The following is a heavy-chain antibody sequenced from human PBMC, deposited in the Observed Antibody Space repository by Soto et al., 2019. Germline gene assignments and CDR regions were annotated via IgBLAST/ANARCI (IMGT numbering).Heavy chain of an antibody. J-gene: IGHJ4*02. CDR1: GFTVSPNY. CDR3: ASTAGIFGVALDY. V-gene: IGHV3-53*04. CDR2: IYSAGST. D-gene: IGHD3-3*01. Sequence: PGGSLRLSCAASGFTVSPNYMSWVRQAPGKGLEWVSVIYSAGSTLYADSVKGRFSISRHNSKNTLYLQMDSLRVEDTAVYYCASTAGIFGVALDYWGQGTPVTVSS.